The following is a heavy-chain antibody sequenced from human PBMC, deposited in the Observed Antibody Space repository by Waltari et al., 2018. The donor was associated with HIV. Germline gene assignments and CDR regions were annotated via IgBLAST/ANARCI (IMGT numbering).Heavy chain of an antibody. CDR1: GYTTSRGYS. D-gene: IGHD5-12*01. CDR2: FYLSGST. CDR3: AREVYSGYDRGIDY. J-gene: IGHJ4*02. Sequence: QVQLQESGPGLVKPSETLSLTCAVSGYTTSRGYSWGWIRQPPGKGLVWIGSFYLSGSTYYNPSLKSRVTISVDTSKNQFSLKLSSVIAADTAVYYCAREVYSGYDRGIDYWGQGTLVTVSS. V-gene: IGHV4-38-2*02.